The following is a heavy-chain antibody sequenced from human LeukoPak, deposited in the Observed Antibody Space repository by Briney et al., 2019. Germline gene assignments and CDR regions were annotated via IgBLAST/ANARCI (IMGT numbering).Heavy chain of an antibody. J-gene: IGHJ4*02. D-gene: IGHD2-2*01. V-gene: IGHV3-9*01. CDR1: GFTFDDYA. Sequence: PGGSLRLSCAASGFTFDDYAMHWVRQAPGKGLEWVSGISWNSGSIGYADSVKGRFTISRDNAKNSLYLQMNSLGAEDTAVYYCATSTEFDYWGQGTLVTVSS. CDR3: ATSTEFDY. CDR2: ISWNSGSI.